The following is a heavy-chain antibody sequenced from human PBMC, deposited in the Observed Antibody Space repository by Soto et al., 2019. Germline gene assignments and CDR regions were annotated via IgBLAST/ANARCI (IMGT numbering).Heavy chain of an antibody. CDR2: ISASGRTT. D-gene: IGHD2-8*01. CDR1: GFTFSDYD. Sequence: EVQLLGSGGGLVQPGGSLRLSCAASGFTFSDYDMSWVRQAPGKGLEWVSAISASGRTTYYADSVKGRFTISRDSSNNTLYLSMTSLRPDDTAVFYCARSRNGAVPDSINFWGQGTLVTVSS. J-gene: IGHJ4*02. CDR3: ARSRNGAVPDSINF. V-gene: IGHV3-23*01.